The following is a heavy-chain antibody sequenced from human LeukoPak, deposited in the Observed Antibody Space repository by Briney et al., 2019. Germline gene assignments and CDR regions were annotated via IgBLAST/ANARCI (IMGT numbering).Heavy chain of an antibody. V-gene: IGHV1-8*01. CDR1: GYTFTSYG. CDR2: MNPNSGNT. J-gene: IGHJ4*02. Sequence: ASVKVSCKASGYTFTSYGINWVRQATGQGLEWMGWMNPNSGNTGYAQKFQGRVTMTRNTSISTAYMELSSLRSEDTAVYYCARGIRGGSGSYYYFDYWGQGTLVTVSS. CDR3: ARGIRGGSGSYYYFDY. D-gene: IGHD3-10*01.